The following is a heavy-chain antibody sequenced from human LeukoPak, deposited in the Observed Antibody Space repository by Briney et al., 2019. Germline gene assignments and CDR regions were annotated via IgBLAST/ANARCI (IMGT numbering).Heavy chain of an antibody. J-gene: IGHJ4*02. CDR3: APQGGDYGGNPPPPVDY. CDR1: GFTFSSYA. D-gene: IGHD4-23*01. V-gene: IGHV3-30-3*01. CDR2: ISYDGSNK. Sequence: GRSLRLSCAASGFTFSSYAMHWVRQAPGKGLEWVAVISYDGSNKYYADSVKGRFTISRDNSKNTPYLQMNSLRAEDTAVYYCAPQGGDYGGNPPPPVDYWGQGTLVTVSS.